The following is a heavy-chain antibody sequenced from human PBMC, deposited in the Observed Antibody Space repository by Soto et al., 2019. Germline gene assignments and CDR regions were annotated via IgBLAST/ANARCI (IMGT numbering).Heavy chain of an antibody. CDR1: GFTFSSYW. Sequence: PGGSLRLSCAASGFTFSSYWMSWVRQAPGKGLEWVANIKQDGSEKYYVDSVKGRFTISRDNAKNSLYLQMNSLRAEDTAVYYCASSVAYSHIAGHFDPWGQGTLVTVSS. V-gene: IGHV3-7*03. J-gene: IGHJ5*02. CDR3: ASSVAYSHIAGHFDP. D-gene: IGHD6-13*01. CDR2: IKQDGSEK.